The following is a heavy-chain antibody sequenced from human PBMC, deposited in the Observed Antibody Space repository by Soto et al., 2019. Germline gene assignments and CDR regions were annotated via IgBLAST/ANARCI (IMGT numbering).Heavy chain of an antibody. D-gene: IGHD3-16*01. Sequence: SETLSLTCTVSGGSISSSSYYWGWIRQPPGKGLEWIGSIYYSGSTYYNPSLKSRVTISVDTSKNQFSLKLSSVTAADTAVYYCARGLPLRTYYYYGMDVWGQGTTVTASS. CDR1: GGSISSSSYY. CDR3: ARGLPLRTYYYYGMDV. V-gene: IGHV4-39*01. J-gene: IGHJ6*02. CDR2: IYYSGST.